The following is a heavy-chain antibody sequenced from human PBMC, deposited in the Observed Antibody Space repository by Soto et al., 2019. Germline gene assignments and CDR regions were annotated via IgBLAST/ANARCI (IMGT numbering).Heavy chain of an antibody. Sequence: ASVKVSCKASGYTFTSYAMHWVRQAPGQRLEWMGWINAGNGNTKYSQKFQGRVTITRDTSASTAYMELSSLRSEDTAVYYCGRDRGNHQQLVWLDPWGQGTLVTVSS. CDR1: GYTFTSYA. D-gene: IGHD6-6*01. V-gene: IGHV1-3*01. CDR3: GRDRGNHQQLVWLDP. CDR2: INAGNGNT. J-gene: IGHJ5*02.